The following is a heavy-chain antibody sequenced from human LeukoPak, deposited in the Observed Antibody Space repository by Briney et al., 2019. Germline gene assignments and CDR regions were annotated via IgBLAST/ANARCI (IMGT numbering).Heavy chain of an antibody. V-gene: IGHV5-51*01. CDR2: IYPGDSDT. CDR1: GYRFSNYW. D-gene: IGHD1-1*01. Sequence: GESLKISCQGSGYRFSNYWIVWMRQMPGKDLEWMGIIYPGDSDTRYSPSFQGQVTISADRSVNTAYLQWSSLKASDTAMYYCARLLRSQLLPLLLYWGQGTLVTVSS. J-gene: IGHJ4*02. CDR3: ARLLRSQLLPLLLY.